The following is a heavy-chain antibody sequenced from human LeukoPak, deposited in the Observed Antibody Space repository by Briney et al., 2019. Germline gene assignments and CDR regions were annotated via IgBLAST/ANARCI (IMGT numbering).Heavy chain of an antibody. CDR1: GGSVSSNSAA. V-gene: IGHV6-1*01. D-gene: IGHD6-13*01. J-gene: IGHJ5*02. Sequence: SQTLSLTCAISGGSVSSNSAAWNWIRQSPSRGLEWLGRTYYRSKWYNDYAVSVKSRITINPDTSKNQFSLQLNSVTPEDTAVYYCARGPRIAAAGNSGFTPWGQRTLVTVSS. CDR2: TYYRSKWYN. CDR3: ARGPRIAAAGNSGFTP.